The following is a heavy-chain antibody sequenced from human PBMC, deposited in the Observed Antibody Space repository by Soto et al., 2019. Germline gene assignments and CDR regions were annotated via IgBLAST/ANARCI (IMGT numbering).Heavy chain of an antibody. CDR1: GGSISNYY. V-gene: IGHV4-59*01. CDR3: ARAGAATLSDY. D-gene: IGHD2-15*01. J-gene: IGHJ4*02. Sequence: QVQLQESGPVLVKPSETLSLTCTVSGGSISNYYWSWIRQPPGKGLEWIGYIYYSGSTNYNPTLKSRVTISLDTSKNQFSLKLSSVTAADTAVYYCARAGAATLSDYWGQGTLVTVSS. CDR2: IYYSGST.